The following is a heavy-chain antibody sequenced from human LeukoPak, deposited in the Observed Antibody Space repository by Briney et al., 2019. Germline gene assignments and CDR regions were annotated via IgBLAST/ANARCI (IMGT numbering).Heavy chain of an antibody. J-gene: IGHJ4*02. D-gene: IGHD4-17*01. CDR3: ARDLSPKSYGDYYNY. CDR1: GFTFSSYS. CDR2: ISSSSYI. Sequence: PGGSLRLSCAASGFTFSSYSMTWVRQAPGKGLEWVSSISSSSYIYYADSVKGRFTISRDNAKNSLYLQMNSLRAEDTAVYYCARDLSPKSYGDYYNYWGQGTLVTVSS. V-gene: IGHV3-21*01.